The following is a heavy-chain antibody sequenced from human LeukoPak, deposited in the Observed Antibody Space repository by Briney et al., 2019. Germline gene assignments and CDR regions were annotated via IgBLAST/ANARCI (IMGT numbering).Heavy chain of an antibody. CDR2: ISGSGGST. CDR1: GFTFSSYA. CDR3: AKSPGTRIVRGVNSWFDP. V-gene: IGHV3-23*01. D-gene: IGHD3-10*02. Sequence: QPGGSLRLSCAASGFTFSSYAMSWVRQAPGKGLEWVSAISGSGGSTYYADSVKGRFTISRDNSKNTLYLQMNSLRAEDTAVYYCAKSPGTRIVRGVNSWFDPWGQGTLVNGSS. J-gene: IGHJ5*02.